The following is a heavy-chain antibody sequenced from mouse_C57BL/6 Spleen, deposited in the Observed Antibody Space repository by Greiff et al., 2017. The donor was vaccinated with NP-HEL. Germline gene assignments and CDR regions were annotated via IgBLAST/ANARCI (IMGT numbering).Heavy chain of an antibody. Sequence: EVQGVESGTVLARPGASVKMSCKTSGYTFTSYWMHWVKQRPGQGLEWIGAIYPGNSDTSYNQKFKGKAKLTAVTSASTAYMELSSLTNEDSAVYYCTRRVFSEGYFDYWGQGTTLTVSS. CDR2: IYPGNSDT. D-gene: IGHD2-10*02. CDR1: GYTFTSYW. V-gene: IGHV1-5*01. CDR3: TRRVFSEGYFDY. J-gene: IGHJ2*01.